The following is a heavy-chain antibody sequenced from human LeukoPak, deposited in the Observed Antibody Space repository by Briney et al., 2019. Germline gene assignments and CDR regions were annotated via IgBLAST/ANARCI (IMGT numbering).Heavy chain of an antibody. V-gene: IGHV4-30-2*05. CDR2: IYHSGST. Sequence: SETLSLTCTVSGGSISSGGYYWSWIRQPPGKGLEWIGYIYHSGSTYYNPSLKSRVTISVDTSKNQFSLKLSSVTAADTAVYYCARAATMVRGDLDYWGQGTLVTVSS. CDR1: GGSISSGGYY. CDR3: ARAATMVRGDLDY. D-gene: IGHD3-10*01. J-gene: IGHJ4*02.